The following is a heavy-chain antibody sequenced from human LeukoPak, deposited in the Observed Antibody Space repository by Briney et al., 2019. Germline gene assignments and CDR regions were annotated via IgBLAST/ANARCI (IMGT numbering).Heavy chain of an antibody. CDR1: GGSFSGYY. J-gene: IGHJ6*03. V-gene: IGHV4-34*01. D-gene: IGHD1-26*01. CDR2: INHSGST. Sequence: SETLSLTCAVYGGSFSGYYWSWIRQPPGKGLEWIGEINHSGSTNYNPSLKSRVTISVDTSKNQFSLKLSSVTAADTAVYYCARVGGGYYYYYMDVWGKGTTVTISS. CDR3: ARVGGGYYYYYMDV.